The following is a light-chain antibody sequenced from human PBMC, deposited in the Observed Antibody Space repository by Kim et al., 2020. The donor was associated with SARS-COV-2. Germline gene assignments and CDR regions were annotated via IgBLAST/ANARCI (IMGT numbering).Light chain of an antibody. Sequence: DIQLTQSPSSLSASVGDRVTITCQASQDIRNYLNWYQQKPGKAPKFLIFDASNLEAGVTSRFSGSGSGTDFTFTISSLQPEDISTYYCQQYDNLLTFGGGTKVDIK. V-gene: IGKV1-33*01. CDR1: QDIRNY. CDR3: QQYDNLLT. J-gene: IGKJ4*01. CDR2: DAS.